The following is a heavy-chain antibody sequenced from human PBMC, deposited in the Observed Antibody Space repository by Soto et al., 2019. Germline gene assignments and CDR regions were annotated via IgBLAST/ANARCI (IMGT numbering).Heavy chain of an antibody. D-gene: IGHD6-13*01. CDR1: GGSISSGGYY. Sequence: QVQLQESGPGLVKPSQTLSLTCTVSGGSISSGGYYWSWIRQHPGKGLEWIGYIYYSGSTYYNPSLKSRVTISVDTSKNQFSLKLSSVTAADTAVYYSASAKDNPGIAAAGIWFDYWGQGTLVTVSS. J-gene: IGHJ4*02. V-gene: IGHV4-31*03. CDR2: IYYSGST. CDR3: ASAKDNPGIAAAGIWFDY.